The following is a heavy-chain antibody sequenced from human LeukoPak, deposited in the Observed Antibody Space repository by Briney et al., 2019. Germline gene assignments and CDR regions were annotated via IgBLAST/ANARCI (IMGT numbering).Heavy chain of an antibody. V-gene: IGHV1-46*01. CDR3: ARLDYDILTGYSEVPYYYGMDV. CDR2: INPSGGST. CDR1: GYTFTSYY. D-gene: IGHD3-9*01. J-gene: IGHJ6*02. Sequence: ASVKVSCTASGYTFTSYYMHWVRQAPGQGLEWMGIINPSGGSTSYAQKFQGRVTMTRDTSTSTVYMELSSLRSEDTAVYYCARLDYDILTGYSEVPYYYGMDVWGQGTTVTVSS.